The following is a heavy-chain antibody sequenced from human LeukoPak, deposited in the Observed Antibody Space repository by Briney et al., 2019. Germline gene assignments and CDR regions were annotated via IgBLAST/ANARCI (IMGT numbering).Heavy chain of an antibody. V-gene: IGHV4-61*01. CDR3: ARDLGYCTNGVCHTRFDY. J-gene: IGHJ4*02. Sequence: PSETLSLTCTVSGGSFSSGSYYWSWIRQPPGKGLEWIGYIYYSGSTNYNPSLKSRVTISVDTSKNQFSLKLSSVTAADTAVYYCARDLGYCTNGVCHTRFDYWGQGTLVAVSS. CDR2: IYYSGST. CDR1: GGSFSSGSYY. D-gene: IGHD2-8*01.